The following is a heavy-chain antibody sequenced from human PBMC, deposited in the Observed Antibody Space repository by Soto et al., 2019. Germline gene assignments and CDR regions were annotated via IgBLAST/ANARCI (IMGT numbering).Heavy chain of an antibody. D-gene: IGHD1-1*01. CDR2: VSGGSGTT. Sequence: EVQLLESGGGFLQPGGSLRLSCTASGFSLSTYGVTWVRQAPGKGLEWVSGVSGGSGTTHYADSVKGRFTITTDNSENTAYLQMNSLRVEDTAVYYCAKWNGYGDHWGQGTLVTVS. CDR3: AKWNGYGDH. CDR1: GFSLSTYG. V-gene: IGHV3-23*01. J-gene: IGHJ4*02.